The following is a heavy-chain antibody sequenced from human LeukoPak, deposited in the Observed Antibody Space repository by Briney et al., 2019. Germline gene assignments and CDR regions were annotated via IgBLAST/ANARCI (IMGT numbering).Heavy chain of an antibody. CDR2: IYHSGNT. D-gene: IGHD5-12*01. J-gene: IGHJ4*02. V-gene: IGHV4-31*03. CDR1: GGSISSGDYY. Sequence: SQTLSLTCTVSGGSISSGDYYWSWIRQFPGKGLQWIGYIYHSGNTYYNPSLESRVTISVDTSENRFSLKLNSVTAADTAIYYCARDTRIEWLRFLDYWGQGILVTVSS. CDR3: ARDTRIEWLRFLDY.